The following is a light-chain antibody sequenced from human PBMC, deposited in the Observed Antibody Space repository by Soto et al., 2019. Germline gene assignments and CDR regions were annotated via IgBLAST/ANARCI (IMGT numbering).Light chain of an antibody. Sequence: QSVLTQPPSVSGAPGQRVTISCTGSSSNIGAGYDVHWYQQLPGTAPKLLIYDNTNRPSGVPDRFSGSKSGTSASLAITGLQVEDEADYSCQSYDRSLSGSRVFGTGTKVTVL. V-gene: IGLV1-40*01. J-gene: IGLJ1*01. CDR1: SSNIGAGYD. CDR3: QSYDRSLSGSRV. CDR2: DNT.